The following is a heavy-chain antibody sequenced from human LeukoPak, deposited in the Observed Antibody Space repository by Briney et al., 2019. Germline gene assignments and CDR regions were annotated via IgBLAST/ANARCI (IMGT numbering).Heavy chain of an antibody. Sequence: PSETLSLTCSVSGYSISSSYYWGWIRQPPGKGLEWIGSIYYSGSTYYNPSLKSRVTISVDTSKNQFSLKLSSVTAADTAVYYCARDLPVDWFDPWGQGTLVTVSS. V-gene: IGHV4-38-2*02. J-gene: IGHJ5*02. CDR3: ARDLPVDWFDP. CDR1: GYSISSSYY. CDR2: IYYSGST.